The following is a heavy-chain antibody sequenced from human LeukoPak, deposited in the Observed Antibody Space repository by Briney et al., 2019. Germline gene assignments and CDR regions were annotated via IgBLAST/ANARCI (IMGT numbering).Heavy chain of an antibody. CDR2: IYSGGST. D-gene: IGHD4-17*01. J-gene: IGHJ4*02. CDR1: GFTFSSYS. CDR3: ARDMTTVTTGDY. Sequence: GGSLRLSCAASGFTFSSYSMNWVRQAPGKGLEWVSVIYSGGSTYYADSVKGRFTISRDNSKNTLYLQLNSLRAEDTAVYYCARDMTTVTTGDYWGQGTLVTVSS. V-gene: IGHV3-66*01.